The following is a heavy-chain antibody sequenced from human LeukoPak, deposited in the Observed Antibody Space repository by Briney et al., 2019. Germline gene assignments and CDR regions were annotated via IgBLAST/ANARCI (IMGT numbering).Heavy chain of an antibody. CDR1: GDSISSSNW. D-gene: IGHD2-15*01. J-gene: IGHJ4*02. CDR2: ISHSGST. CDR3: ARDPGRSGLDY. Sequence: PSGTLSLTCAVSGDSISSSNWWSWVRQPPGKGLEWIGEISHSGSTNYNPSLKSRLTISVDKSKNQFSLKLSSVTAADTAVYYCARDPGRSGLDYWGQGTLVTVSS. V-gene: IGHV4-4*02.